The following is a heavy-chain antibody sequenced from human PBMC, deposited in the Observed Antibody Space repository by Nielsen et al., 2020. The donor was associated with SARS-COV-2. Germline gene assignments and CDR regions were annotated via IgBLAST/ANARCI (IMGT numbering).Heavy chain of an antibody. D-gene: IGHD6-13*01. V-gene: IGHV3-66*01. CDR2: IYSGGTT. CDR1: GFSVSSNY. CDR3: ARGAAGGPFDY. J-gene: IGHJ4*02. Sequence: GESLKISCEASGFSVSSNYMTWVRQAPGKGLEWVSIIYSGGTTYYADSVKDRFTISRDNSKNTLYLQMTSLRVEDTAVYFCARGAAGGPFDYWGQGTLVTVSS.